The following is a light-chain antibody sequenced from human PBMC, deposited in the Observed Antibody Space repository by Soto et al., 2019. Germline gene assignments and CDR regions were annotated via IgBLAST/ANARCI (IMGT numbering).Light chain of an antibody. CDR2: AAS. CDR3: HQSYSIPCA. CDR1: QAISRY. V-gene: IGKV1-39*01. J-gene: IGKJ1*01. Sequence: DIQMTQSPSSLSASVGDRVTITCRASQAISRYLNWYQQKPGKAPKLLIYAASNLQSGVPSRFSGSGSGTDFALTISSLQPEDFATYYFHQSYSIPCAFGQGTNVDMK.